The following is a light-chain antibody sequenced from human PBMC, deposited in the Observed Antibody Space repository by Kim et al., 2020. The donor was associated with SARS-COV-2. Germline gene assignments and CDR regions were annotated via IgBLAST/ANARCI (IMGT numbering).Light chain of an antibody. Sequence: QAVVTQPPSVSAAPGQKVTISCSGSSSNIGNNYVSWYQQLPGTAPKLLIYDNNKRPSGIPDRFSGSKSGTSATLGITGLQTGDEADYYCGTWDSSLSAGNYVFGIGTKVTVL. CDR1: SSNIGNNY. J-gene: IGLJ1*01. CDR2: DNN. V-gene: IGLV1-51*01. CDR3: GTWDSSLSAGNYV.